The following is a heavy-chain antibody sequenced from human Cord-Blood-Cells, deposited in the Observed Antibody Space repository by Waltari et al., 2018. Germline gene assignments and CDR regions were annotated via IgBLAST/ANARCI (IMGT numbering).Heavy chain of an antibody. V-gene: IGHV4-59*01. D-gene: IGHD2-2*01. CDR1: GGSISSYY. J-gene: IGHJ3*02. Sequence: QVQLQESGPGLVKPSETLSLTCTVSGGSISSYYWSWIRQPPGKGLEWIWYIYYSGSTNYTPPRKSRVTISVDTSKNQFSLKLSSVTAADTAVYYCARGDCSSTSCYGPNACDIWGQGTMVTVSS. CDR3: ARGDCSSTSCYGPNACDI. CDR2: IYYSGST.